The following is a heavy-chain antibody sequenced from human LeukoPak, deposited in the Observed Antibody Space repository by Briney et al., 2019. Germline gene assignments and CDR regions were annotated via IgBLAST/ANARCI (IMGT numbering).Heavy chain of an antibody. CDR1: GFTLTNHG. V-gene: IGHV3-23*01. CDR2: ITGTGGR. D-gene: IGHD2-15*01. Sequence: PGGSLRLSCAVSGFTLTNHGVSWVRQAPGKGLECVSIITGTGGRYYGDSVKGRFILSRDNSKNTVYMQMSSLRAEDTATYYCAKDYCRDGNCPFPFLDSWGQGTLVTVSS. CDR3: AKDYCRDGNCPFPFLDS. J-gene: IGHJ4*02.